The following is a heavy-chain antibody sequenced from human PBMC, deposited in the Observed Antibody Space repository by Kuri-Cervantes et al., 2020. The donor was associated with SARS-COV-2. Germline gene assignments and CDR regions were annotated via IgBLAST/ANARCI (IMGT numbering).Heavy chain of an antibody. D-gene: IGHD3-16*02. Sequence: ASVKVSCKTSGYTFTHYYIHWVRQAPGQGLEWMGWINPNSGSTKNAQNFQVWVIMTRDTSISTAYMELSRLRSDDTAVYYCARGPSWGCCWGTYRWGWDSFDIWGQGTMVTVSS. V-gene: IGHV1-2*04. CDR1: GYTFTHYY. CDR2: INPNSGST. J-gene: IGHJ3*02. CDR3: ARGPSWGCCWGTYRWGWDSFDI.